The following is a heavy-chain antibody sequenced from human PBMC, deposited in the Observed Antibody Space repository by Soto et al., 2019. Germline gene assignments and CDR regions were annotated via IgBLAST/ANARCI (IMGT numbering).Heavy chain of an antibody. CDR2: ISAYNGNT. V-gene: IGHV1-18*01. CDR1: GYTFTSYG. CDR3: ARAIGGAYYDSSGYLFDY. Sequence: GASVKVSCKASGYTFTSYGISWVRQAPGQGLEWMGWISAYNGNTNYAQKLQGRVTMTTDTSTSTAYMELRSLRSDDTAVYYCARAIGGAYYDSSGYLFDYWGQGTLVTVSS. D-gene: IGHD3-22*01. J-gene: IGHJ4*02.